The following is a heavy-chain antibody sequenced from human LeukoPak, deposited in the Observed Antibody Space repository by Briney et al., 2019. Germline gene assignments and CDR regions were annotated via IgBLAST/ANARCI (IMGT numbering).Heavy chain of an antibody. CDR1: GFTFSTFA. V-gene: IGHV3-23*01. CDR3: VRDRNYYEALQRSY. CDR2: ITGAGDTT. J-gene: IGHJ4*02. D-gene: IGHD3-3*01. Sequence: GGSLRLSCAASGFTFSTFAMSWVRQDPGRGLEWVSFITGAGDTTFYPESVKGRFTISRDNSKNTLYLQMNSLRVEDTALYFCVRDRNYYEALQRSYWGQGTLVTVSS.